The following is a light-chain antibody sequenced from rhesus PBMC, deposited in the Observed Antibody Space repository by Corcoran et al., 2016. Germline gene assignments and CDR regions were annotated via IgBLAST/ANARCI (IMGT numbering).Light chain of an antibody. Sequence: DIQMTQSPSSLSASVGDRVTITCRASQGNTNYLAWYQHKPGKAPKILIYGAYNLQIGFPSRFIGSGAGTDFTLTISSLQPEDFATYYCQHSYGTPYSFGQGTKVEIK. CDR1: QGNTNY. J-gene: IGKJ2*01. CDR3: QHSYGTPYS. V-gene: IGKV1-25*01. CDR2: GAY.